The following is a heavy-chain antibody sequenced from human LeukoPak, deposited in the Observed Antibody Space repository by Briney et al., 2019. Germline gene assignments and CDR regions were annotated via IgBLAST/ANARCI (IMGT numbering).Heavy chain of an antibody. V-gene: IGHV1-2*02. CDR2: INLNSGDT. D-gene: IGHD3-3*01. CDR1: GYTFTDYY. Sequence: ASVKVSCKASGYTFTDYYMHWVRQAPGQGLECMGWINLNSGDTYYAQKFQGRVTMTRDTSISTAYMELSRLRSDDTAVYYCARDPLGHEYDFDYWGQGTLVAVSS. CDR3: ARDPLGHEYDFDY. J-gene: IGHJ4*02.